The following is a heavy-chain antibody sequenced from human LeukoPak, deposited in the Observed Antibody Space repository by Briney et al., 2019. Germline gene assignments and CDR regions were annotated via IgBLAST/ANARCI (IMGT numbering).Heavy chain of an antibody. D-gene: IGHD1-26*01. J-gene: IGHJ4*02. CDR3: AREAGGGRYFRTLDY. CDR1: GFTFSSYA. Sequence: GGSLRLSCAASGFTFSSYAMHWVRQAPGKGLEWVAVISYDGSNKYYADSVKGRFTISRDNSKNTLYLQMDSLRVDDTAIYYCAREAGGGRYFRTLDYWGQGTLVTVSS. V-gene: IGHV3-30-3*01. CDR2: ISYDGSNK.